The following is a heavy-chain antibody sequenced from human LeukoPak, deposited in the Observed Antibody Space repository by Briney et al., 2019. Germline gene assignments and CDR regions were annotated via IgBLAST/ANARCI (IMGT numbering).Heavy chain of an antibody. J-gene: IGHJ4*02. D-gene: IGHD5-12*01. Sequence: GGSLRLSCAASGFTFSSYWMSWVRQAPGKGLEWVANIKQDGSEKYYVDSVKGRFTISRDDAKSSLYVQMNSLRDEDTAVYYCARFGYSGWNLEYWGQGTLVTVSS. CDR1: GFTFSSYW. CDR3: ARFGYSGWNLEY. CDR2: IKQDGSEK. V-gene: IGHV3-7*01.